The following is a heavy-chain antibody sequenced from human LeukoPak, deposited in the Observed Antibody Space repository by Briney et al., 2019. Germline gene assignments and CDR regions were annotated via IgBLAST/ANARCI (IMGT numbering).Heavy chain of an antibody. CDR3: ARSGGRGAFDI. CDR2: ISYDGSNK. Sequence: GGSLRLSCAASGFTFSSYAMHWVRQAPGKGLEWVAVISYDGSNKYYADSVKGRFTISRDNSKNTLYLQMNSLRAEDTAVYYCARSGGRGAFDIWGQGTMVTVSS. D-gene: IGHD4-23*01. V-gene: IGHV3-30-3*01. J-gene: IGHJ3*02. CDR1: GFTFSSYA.